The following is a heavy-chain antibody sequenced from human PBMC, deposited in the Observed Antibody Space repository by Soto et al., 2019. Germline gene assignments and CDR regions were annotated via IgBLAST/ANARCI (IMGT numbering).Heavy chain of an antibody. V-gene: IGHV3-48*03. CDR2: ISSSGSTI. J-gene: IGHJ1*01. CDR3: ARGQGGSYYYFQH. Sequence: GGSLRLSCAASGFTFSSYEMNWVRQAPGKGLEWVSYISSSGSTIYYADSVKGRFTISRDNAKNSLYLQMNSLRAEDTAVYYCARGQGGSYYYFQHWGQGTLVTVSS. CDR1: GFTFSSYE. D-gene: IGHD1-26*01.